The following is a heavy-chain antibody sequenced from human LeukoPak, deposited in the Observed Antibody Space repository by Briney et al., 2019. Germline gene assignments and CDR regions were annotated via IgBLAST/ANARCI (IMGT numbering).Heavy chain of an antibody. CDR2: ISAYNGNT. D-gene: IGHD1-26*01. CDR3: ARDGGSLSLPHAFDI. Sequence: GASVKVSCKASGYTFTGYGISWVRQAPGQGLEWMGWISAYNGNTNYAQKLHGRVTMTTDTSTSTAYMELRSLRSDDTAVYYCARDGGSLSLPHAFDIWGQGTMVTVSS. J-gene: IGHJ3*02. V-gene: IGHV1-18*01. CDR1: GYTFTGYG.